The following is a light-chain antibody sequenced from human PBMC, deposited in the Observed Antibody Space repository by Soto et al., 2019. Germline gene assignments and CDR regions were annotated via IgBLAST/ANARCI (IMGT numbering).Light chain of an antibody. CDR3: QKYFTSPLT. CDR1: QSVSSNY. V-gene: IGKV3-20*01. J-gene: IGKJ4*01. CDR2: GVS. Sequence: EAVLTQFPGTLSLSQKESATLSCRASQSVSSNYLAWYQQKPSQAPSLLIYGVSTRATGIPDRFSGSGSGTDFSLTICRLEHEEFALYYCQKYFTSPLTFGGGTKVDIK.